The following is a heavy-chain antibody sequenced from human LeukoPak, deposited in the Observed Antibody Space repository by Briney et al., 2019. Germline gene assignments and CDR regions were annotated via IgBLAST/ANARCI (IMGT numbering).Heavy chain of an antibody. J-gene: IGHJ4*02. CDR3: ARVLSGSLDY. V-gene: IGHV3-53*01. CDR1: GFTFSNYA. CDR2: IFNDGVT. Sequence: PGGSLRLSCAASGFTFSNYAMSWVRQAPGQGLEWVSVIFNDGVTYYADSVKGRFTISRDNSENTLFLHMDSLRAADTAVYFCARVLSGSLDYWGQGTLVTVSS. D-gene: IGHD1-26*01.